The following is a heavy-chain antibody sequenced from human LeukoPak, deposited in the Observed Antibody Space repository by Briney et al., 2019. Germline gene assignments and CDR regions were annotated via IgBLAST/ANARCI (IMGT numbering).Heavy chain of an antibody. CDR2: INPNSGGT. CDR1: GYTFTGYY. CDR3: AGDKDVWGSYAHY. V-gene: IGHV1-2*06. Sequence: ASVKVSCKASGYTFTGYYMHWLRQAPGQGLEWMGRINPNSGGTNYAQKFQGRVTMTRDTSISTAYMELSRLRSDDTAVYYCAGDKDVWGSYAHYWGQGTLVTVSS. D-gene: IGHD3-16*01. J-gene: IGHJ4*02.